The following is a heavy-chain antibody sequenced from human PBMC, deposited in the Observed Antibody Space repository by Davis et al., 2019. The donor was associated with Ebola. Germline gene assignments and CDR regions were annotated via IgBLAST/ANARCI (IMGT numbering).Heavy chain of an antibody. CDR3: AASAGTVGKFDY. D-gene: IGHD1-14*01. V-gene: IGHV1-58*02. CDR2: IVVGSVNT. CDR1: GFTFTSSA. J-gene: IGHJ4*01. Sequence: AASVKVSCKASGFTFTSSAMQWVRQARGQRLEWIGSIVVGSVNTNYAQKFQGRVTITRDMSTSTSYLDLSNLTFEDTAVYFCAASAGTVGKFDYWGQGTLVTVSS.